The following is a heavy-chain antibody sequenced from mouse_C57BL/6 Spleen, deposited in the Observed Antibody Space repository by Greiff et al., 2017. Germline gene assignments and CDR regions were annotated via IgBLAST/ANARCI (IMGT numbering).Heavy chain of an antibody. V-gene: IGHV1-50*01. CDR2: IDPSDSYT. CDR1: GYTFTSYW. J-gene: IGHJ4*01. CDR3: ARGNYGNLYAMDY. Sequence: QVQLQQPGAELVQPGASVKLSCKASGYTFTSYWMQWVKQRPGQGLEWIGEIDPSDSYTNYNQKFKGKATLTVDTSSSTAYMQLSSLTSEDSAVYYGARGNYGNLYAMDYWGQGTSVTVSS. D-gene: IGHD2-1*01.